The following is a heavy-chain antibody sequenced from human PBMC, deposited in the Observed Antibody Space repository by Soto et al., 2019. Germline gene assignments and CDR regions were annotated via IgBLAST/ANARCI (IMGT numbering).Heavy chain of an antibody. CDR3: AREALPLCFGELSEPSLDYYGMDV. V-gene: IGHV6-1*01. Sequence: SQSLSLTCAISGDSVSSNSAAWNWIRQSPSRGLEWLGRTYYRSKWYNDYAVSVKSRITINPDTSKNQFSLQLNSVTPEDTAVYYCAREALPLCFGELSEPSLDYYGMDVWGQGTTVTVSS. CDR2: TYYRSKWYN. CDR1: GDSVSSNSAA. D-gene: IGHD3-16*02. J-gene: IGHJ6*02.